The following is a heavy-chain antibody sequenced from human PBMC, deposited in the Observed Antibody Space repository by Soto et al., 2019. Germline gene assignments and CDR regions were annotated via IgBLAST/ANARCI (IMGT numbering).Heavy chain of an antibody. CDR3: ARALAMYYDFWSGYYPYDAFDI. Sequence: ASVKLSCKASGYTLTSYAMYWVRQDTRQGLEWMGIINPSGGSTSYAQKFQDRVTMTRDTSTSTVYMELSSLRSEDTAVYYCARALAMYYDFWSGYYPYDAFDIWGQGTMVTVSS. V-gene: IGHV1-46*01. CDR1: GYTLTSYA. CDR2: INPSGGST. D-gene: IGHD3-3*01. J-gene: IGHJ3*02.